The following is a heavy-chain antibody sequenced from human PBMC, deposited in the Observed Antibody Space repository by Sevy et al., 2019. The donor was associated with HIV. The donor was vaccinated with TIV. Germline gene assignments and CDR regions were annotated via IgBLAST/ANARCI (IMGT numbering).Heavy chain of an antibody. V-gene: IGHV4-39*01. CDR2: IYYSGST. D-gene: IGHD3-22*01. CDR3: ASVRYYYDSSYYYYYGMDV. CDR1: GGSISSSSYY. Sequence: SETLSLTCTVSGGSISSSSYYWGWIRQPPGKGLEWIGSIYYSGSTYYNPSLKSRVTISVDTSKNQFSLKLSSETAADTAVYYCASVRYYYDSSYYYYYGMDVWGQGTTVTVSS. J-gene: IGHJ6*02.